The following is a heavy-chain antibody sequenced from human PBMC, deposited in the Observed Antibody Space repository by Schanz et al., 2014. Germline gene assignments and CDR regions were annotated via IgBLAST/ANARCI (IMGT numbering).Heavy chain of an antibody. CDR1: GFRVITNY. CDR3: AKQDGYIVVVPVDY. Sequence: EQLVESGGGLVQPGGSLRLSCAASGFRVITNYMTWVRQAPGKGLEWVSIMFPGGNTFYADSVKGRFTISRDNSKNTLYLQMNSLRAEDTAVYYCAKQDGYIVVVPVDYWGQGTLVTVSS. CDR2: MFPGGNT. J-gene: IGHJ4*02. V-gene: IGHV3-66*04. D-gene: IGHD2-2*01.